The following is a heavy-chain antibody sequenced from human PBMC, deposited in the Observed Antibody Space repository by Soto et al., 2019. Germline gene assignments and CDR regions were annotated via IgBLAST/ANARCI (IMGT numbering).Heavy chain of an antibody. J-gene: IGHJ3*02. CDR2: IDSGGRT. D-gene: IGHD5-12*01. CDR3: VREMATMTADAFDI. CDR1: GFIVRRNY. V-gene: IGHV3-53*01. Sequence: EVQLAESGGGLIQPGGSLRLSCAASGFIVRRNYMNWVRQAPGKGLEWDSVIDSGGRTYYADSVKGRFTISRDDSKNTVYLQLNSLRDEDTALYYCVREMATMTADAFDIWGQGTMVTVSS.